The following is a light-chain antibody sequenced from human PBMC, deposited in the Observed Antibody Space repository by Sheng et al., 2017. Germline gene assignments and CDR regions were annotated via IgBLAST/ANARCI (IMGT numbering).Light chain of an antibody. Sequence: QSVVTQPPSASGTPGQRVTISCSGSSSNIGSYYVYWYQQLPGTAPKLLIHVDSERPLGVPDRFSGSKSGTSASLAISGLRSEDEADYYCAVWDDHLSGRVFGGGTKLTVL. J-gene: IGLJ3*02. CDR2: VDS. CDR3: AVWDDHLSGRV. CDR1: SSNIGSYY. V-gene: IGLV1-47*01.